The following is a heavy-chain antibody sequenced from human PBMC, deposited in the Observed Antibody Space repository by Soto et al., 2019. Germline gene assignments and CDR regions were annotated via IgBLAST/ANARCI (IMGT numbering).Heavy chain of an antibody. CDR2: INPKSGGP. CDR3: ASEDCRNTNCLKGFDY. CDR1: GYTFTDCY. V-gene: IGHV1-2*02. J-gene: IGHJ4*02. D-gene: IGHD2-15*01. Sequence: ASVKVSCKTSGYTFTDCYMHWVRQAPGQGFEWVGGINPKSGGPKYVPKFQGRVTVTRDTSTSTAYMELNRLTSDDTAVYYCASEDCRNTNCLKGFDYWGQGTLVTVSS.